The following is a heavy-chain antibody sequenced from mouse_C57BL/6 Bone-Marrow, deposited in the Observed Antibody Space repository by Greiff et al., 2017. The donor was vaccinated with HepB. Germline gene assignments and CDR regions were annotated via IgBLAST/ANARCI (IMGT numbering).Heavy chain of an antibody. CDR2: INPSTGGT. Sequence: QLQQSGPELVKPGASVKISCKASGYSFTGYYMNWVKQSPEKSLEWIGEINPSTGGTTYNQKFKAKATLTVDKSSSTAYMQLKSLTSEDSAVYYCARSDYYGSSYGAMDYWGQGTSVTVSS. CDR3: ARSDYYGSSYGAMDY. CDR1: GYSFTGYY. V-gene: IGHV1-42*01. J-gene: IGHJ4*01. D-gene: IGHD1-1*01.